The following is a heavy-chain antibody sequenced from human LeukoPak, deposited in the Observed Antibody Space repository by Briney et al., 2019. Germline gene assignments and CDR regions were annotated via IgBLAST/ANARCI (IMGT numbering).Heavy chain of an antibody. CDR2: INPNSGGT. J-gene: IGHJ4*02. Sequence: ASVKVSCKASGYTFTGYYMHWVRQAPGQGLEWMGWINPNSGGTNYAQKFQGRVTMTRDTSISTAYMELSRLRSDDTAVYYCATLTVVSRPFDYWGQGTLVTVSS. CDR3: ATLTVVSRPFDY. D-gene: IGHD2-2*01. V-gene: IGHV1-2*02. CDR1: GYTFTGYY.